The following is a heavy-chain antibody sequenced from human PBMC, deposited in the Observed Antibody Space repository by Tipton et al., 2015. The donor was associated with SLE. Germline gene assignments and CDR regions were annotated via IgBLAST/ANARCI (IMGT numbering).Heavy chain of an antibody. V-gene: IGHV4-30-2*01. Sequence: LRLSCAVSGGSISSGGYSWSWIRQPPGKGLEWIGYIYHSGSTYYNPSLKSRVTISVDRSKNQFSLKLSSVTAADTAVYYCARGILWFGELSNFDYWGQGTLVTASS. CDR1: GGSISSGGYS. D-gene: IGHD3-10*01. CDR2: IYHSGST. J-gene: IGHJ4*02. CDR3: ARGILWFGELSNFDY.